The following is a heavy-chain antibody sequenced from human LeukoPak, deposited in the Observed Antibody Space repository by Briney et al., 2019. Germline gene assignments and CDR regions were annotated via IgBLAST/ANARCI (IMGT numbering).Heavy chain of an antibody. CDR2: ISSSSYI. Sequence: GGSLRLSCAASGFTFSSYSMNWVRRAPGKGLEWVSSISSSSYIYYADSVKGRFTISRDNAKNSLYLQMNSLRAEDTALYYCARDGIVGATPDAFDIWGQGTMVTVSS. D-gene: IGHD1-26*01. V-gene: IGHV3-21*04. CDR3: ARDGIVGATPDAFDI. CDR1: GFTFSSYS. J-gene: IGHJ3*02.